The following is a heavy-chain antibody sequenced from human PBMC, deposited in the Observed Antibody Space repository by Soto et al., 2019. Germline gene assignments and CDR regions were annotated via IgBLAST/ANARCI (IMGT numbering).Heavy chain of an antibody. Sequence: GGSLSLSCAASGFTFSSYAMSWVRQAPGKGLEWVSAISGSGGSTYYADSVKGRFTISRDNSKNTLYLQMNSLRAEDTAVYYCATRYYDFWSGYFSAGYYYYMDVWGKGTTVTVSS. V-gene: IGHV3-23*01. D-gene: IGHD3-3*01. J-gene: IGHJ6*03. CDR3: ATRYYDFWSGYFSAGYYYYMDV. CDR2: ISGSGGST. CDR1: GFTFSSYA.